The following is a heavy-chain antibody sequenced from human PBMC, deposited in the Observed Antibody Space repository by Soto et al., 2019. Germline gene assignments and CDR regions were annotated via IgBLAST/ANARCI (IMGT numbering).Heavy chain of an antibody. CDR3: ARDPSYAFRSEFDY. V-gene: IGHV3-23*01. CDR1: GFSSSSYA. CDR2: ISGSGGNT. J-gene: IGHJ4*02. D-gene: IGHD3-3*01. Sequence: WGSLRLCCAVSGFSSSSYAMAWVRQAPGKGLEWVSAISGSGGNTYYADSAKGRFTTSRDNSKNTLYLQMNSLRAEDTAVYYCARDPSYAFRSEFDYWGQGIMVTVSS.